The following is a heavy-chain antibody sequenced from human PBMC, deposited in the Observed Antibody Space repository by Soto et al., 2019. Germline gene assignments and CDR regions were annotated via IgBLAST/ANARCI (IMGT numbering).Heavy chain of an antibody. CDR3: AKMGPGSYFLDY. Sequence: VGSLRLSCASSVCTFSSYGMHCVRHSPGKGLEWVAVISYDGSNKYYADSVKGRFTISRDNSKNTLYLQMTSLRAEDTAVYYCAKMGPGSYFLDYRGQGSRVTVS. V-gene: IGHV3-30*18. J-gene: IGHJ4*02. CDR2: ISYDGSNK. D-gene: IGHD1-26*01. CDR1: VCTFSSYG.